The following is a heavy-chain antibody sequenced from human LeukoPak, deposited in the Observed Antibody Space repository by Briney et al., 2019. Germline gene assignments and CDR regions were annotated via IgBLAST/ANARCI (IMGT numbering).Heavy chain of an antibody. D-gene: IGHD2-21*02. V-gene: IGHV1-18*01. CDR1: GYTFTSYG. Sequence: ASVKVSCKASGYTFTSYGISWVRQAPGQGLEWMGWISAYNGNTNYAQKLQGRVTMTTDTSTSTAYMELRSLRSDDTAVYYCAGDLMLNFGDSWPEHIVVVTAIPAAGYYGMDVWGQGTTVTVSS. J-gene: IGHJ6*02. CDR2: ISAYNGNT. CDR3: AGDLMLNFGDSWPEHIVVVTAIPAAGYYGMDV.